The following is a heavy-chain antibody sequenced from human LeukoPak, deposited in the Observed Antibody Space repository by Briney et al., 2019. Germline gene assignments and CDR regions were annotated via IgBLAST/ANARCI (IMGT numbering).Heavy chain of an antibody. CDR1: GFTFSSYW. CDR3: ARGSSTSCYAPLDY. Sequence: GGSLRLSCAASGFTFSSYWMNWVRQAPGKGLVWVSRIASDGSSTTYADSVKGRLSISRDNAKNTLYLQMNSLRVEDTAVYYCARGSSTSCYAPLDYWGQGTLVTVSS. D-gene: IGHD2-2*01. CDR2: IASDGSST. V-gene: IGHV3-74*01. J-gene: IGHJ4*02.